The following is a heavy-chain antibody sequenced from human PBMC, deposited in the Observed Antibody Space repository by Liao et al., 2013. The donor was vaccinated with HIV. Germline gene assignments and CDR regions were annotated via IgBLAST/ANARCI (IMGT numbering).Heavy chain of an antibody. CDR3: ARARRDDKNLAYWYFDL. CDR1: GGSISSYY. J-gene: IGHJ2*01. D-gene: IGHD5-24*01. CDR2: IYYSGST. V-gene: IGHV4-59*12. Sequence: QVQLQESGPGLVKPSETLSLTCTVSGGSISSYYWSWIRQTPGKGLEWIGYIYYSGSTNYNPSLESRVTISVDTSKNQFSLKVSSVTAADTAVYYCARARRDDKNLAYWYFDLWGRGTLVTVSS.